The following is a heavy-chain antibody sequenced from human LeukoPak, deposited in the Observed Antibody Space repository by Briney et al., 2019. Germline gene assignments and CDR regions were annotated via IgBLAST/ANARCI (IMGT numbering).Heavy chain of an antibody. CDR2: IYTSGST. CDR1: GGSISSGSYY. J-gene: IGHJ4*02. D-gene: IGHD3-3*01. Sequence: SETLSLTCTVSGGSISSGSYYWSWIRQPAGKGLEWIGRIYTSGSTNYNPSLKSRVTISVDTSKSQFSLKLSSVTAADTAVYYCARDSIYDFWSGYPTNYFDYWGQGTLVTVSS. V-gene: IGHV4-61*02. CDR3: ARDSIYDFWSGYPTNYFDY.